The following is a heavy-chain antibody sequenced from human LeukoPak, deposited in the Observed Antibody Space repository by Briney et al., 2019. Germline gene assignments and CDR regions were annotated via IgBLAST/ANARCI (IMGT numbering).Heavy chain of an antibody. D-gene: IGHD3-22*01. V-gene: IGHV3-9*01. J-gene: IGHJ4*02. CDR1: GFTFDDYA. CDR3: ARDDQDYYDSSRYLY. Sequence: PGGSLRLSCAASGFTFDDYAMHWVRQAPGKGLEWVSGISWNSGSIGYADSVKGRFTISRDNSKNTLYLQMNSLRAEDTAVYYCARDDQDYYDSSRYLYWGQGTLVTVSS. CDR2: ISWNSGSI.